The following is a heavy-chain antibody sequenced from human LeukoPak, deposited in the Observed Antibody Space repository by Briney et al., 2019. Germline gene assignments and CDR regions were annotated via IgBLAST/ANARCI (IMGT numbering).Heavy chain of an antibody. CDR1: GFTFSSYW. D-gene: IGHD3/OR15-3a*01. CDR3: ARASLTGYYTYDAFDI. V-gene: IGHV3-74*01. Sequence: PGGSLRLSCAVSGFTFSSYWMHWVRQAPGKGLVWVSRINSDGRRTTYAESVKGRFTISRDNAKNSLYLQMNSLRAEDTALYYCARASLTGYYTYDAFDIWGQGTMVTVSS. J-gene: IGHJ3*02. CDR2: INSDGRRT.